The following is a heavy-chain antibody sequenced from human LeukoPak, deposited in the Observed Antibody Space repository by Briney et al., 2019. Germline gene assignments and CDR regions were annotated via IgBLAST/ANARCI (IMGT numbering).Heavy chain of an antibody. J-gene: IGHJ6*03. CDR1: GFTFSSYG. V-gene: IGHV3-33*06. D-gene: IGHD2-2*01. CDR3: AKEGCSSTSCFMYYYYYMDV. Sequence: GRSLRLSCAASGFTFSSYGMHWVRQAPGKGLEWVAVIWYDGSNKYYADSVKGRFTISRDNSKNTLYLQMNSLRAEDTAVYYCAKEGCSSTSCFMYYYYYMDVWGQGTMVTVSS. CDR2: IWYDGSNK.